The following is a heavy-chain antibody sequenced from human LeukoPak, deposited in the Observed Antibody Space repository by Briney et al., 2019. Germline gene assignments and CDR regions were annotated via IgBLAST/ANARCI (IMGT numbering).Heavy chain of an antibody. J-gene: IGHJ4*02. Sequence: PSETLSLTCTISGASIDSYYWGWIRQPPGKGLEWIGSIYYSGSTYYNPSLKSRVTISVDTSKNQFSLKLSSVTAADTAVYYCATTTIRLGYWGQGTLVTVSS. D-gene: IGHD1-26*01. V-gene: IGHV4-39*07. CDR3: ATTTIRLGY. CDR2: IYYSGST. CDR1: GASIDSYY.